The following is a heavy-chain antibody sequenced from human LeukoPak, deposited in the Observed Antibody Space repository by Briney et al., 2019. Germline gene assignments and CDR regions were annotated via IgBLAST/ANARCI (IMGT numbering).Heavy chain of an antibody. CDR2: INPSDGST. J-gene: IGHJ4*02. Sequence: GASVKVSCKASGYTFISYYMHWVRQAPGQGLEWMGVINPSDGSTNYAQKYQDRVTMTRDTSTRTVYMQLSSLRSDDTAVYYCARDVAREFDYWGQGTLVTVSS. CDR3: ARDVAREFDY. V-gene: IGHV1-46*01. CDR1: GYTFISYY.